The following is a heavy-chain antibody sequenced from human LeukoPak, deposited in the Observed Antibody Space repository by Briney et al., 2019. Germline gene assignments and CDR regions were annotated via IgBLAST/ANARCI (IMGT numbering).Heavy chain of an antibody. CDR1: GGSISSYY. V-gene: IGHV4-59*08. CDR2: IYYSGST. D-gene: IGHD3-10*01. CDR3: ARASNVLLWFGEPTPLVNFDY. Sequence: PSETLSLTCTVSGGSISSYYWSWIRQPPGKGLEWIGYIYYSGSTNYNPSLKSRVTISVDTSKNQFSLKLSSVTAADTAVYYCARASNVLLWFGEPTPLVNFDYWGQGTLVTVSS. J-gene: IGHJ4*02.